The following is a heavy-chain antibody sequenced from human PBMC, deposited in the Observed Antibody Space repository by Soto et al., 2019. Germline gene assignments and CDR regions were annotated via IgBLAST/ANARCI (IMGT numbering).Heavy chain of an antibody. CDR1: GGTLSSFINYP. CDR2: IVPNVGTV. Sequence: GASVKVSCKASGGTLSSFINYPINWVRQAPGQGLEWMGGIVPNVGTVNYAQKFQGRVTITADKSTGTAYMEMNSLRAEDTAVYYCVKNYIQLYFGGQGTLVTVSS. V-gene: IGHV1-69*06. D-gene: IGHD5-18*01. J-gene: IGHJ4*02. CDR3: VKNYIQLYF.